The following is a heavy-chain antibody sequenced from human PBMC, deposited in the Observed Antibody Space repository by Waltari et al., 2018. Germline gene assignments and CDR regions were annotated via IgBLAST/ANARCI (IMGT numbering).Heavy chain of an antibody. CDR2: ILSDGGST. Sequence: EVQLVESGGGLVQPGGSLRLSCSASGFILSSQFMHWVRQAPGKGLEHVSGILSDGGSTYYADSVNGRFSISRDNSKNTVYLQMSSLRAEDTAMYYCAKGPQRYLEWLLPYDFWGQGTLVTVSS. CDR3: AKGPQRYLEWLLPYDF. CDR1: GFILSSQF. D-gene: IGHD3-3*01. J-gene: IGHJ4*02. V-gene: IGHV3-64D*06.